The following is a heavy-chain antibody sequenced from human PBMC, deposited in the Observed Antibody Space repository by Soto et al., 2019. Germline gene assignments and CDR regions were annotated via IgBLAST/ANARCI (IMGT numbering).Heavy chain of an antibody. Sequence: QITLKESGPTLVEPTQTLTLTCTYSGFSLRTTGVGVGWIRQPPGKALEWLGIIYWNDDKRYSPSLKDWFTLTSAISKSQAVLTLTNMDPVDTATHYGAHTWVLPFDYWGQGTLVIVSS. CDR2: IYWNDDK. D-gene: IGHD2-8*01. CDR3: AHTWVLPFDY. V-gene: IGHV2-5*01. J-gene: IGHJ4*02. CDR1: GFSLRTTGVG.